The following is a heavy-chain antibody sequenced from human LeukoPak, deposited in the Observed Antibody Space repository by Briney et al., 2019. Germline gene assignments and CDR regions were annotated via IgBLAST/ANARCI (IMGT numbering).Heavy chain of an antibody. CDR2: INHSGST. Sequence: SETLSLTCAVYGGSFSGYYWSWIRQPPGKGLEWIGEINHSGSTNYNPSLKSRVTISVDTSKNQFSLKLSSVTAADTAVYYCARQGSSWRERNWFDPWGQGTLVTVSS. D-gene: IGHD6-13*01. CDR3: ARQGSSWRERNWFDP. CDR1: GGSFSGYY. J-gene: IGHJ5*02. V-gene: IGHV4-34*01.